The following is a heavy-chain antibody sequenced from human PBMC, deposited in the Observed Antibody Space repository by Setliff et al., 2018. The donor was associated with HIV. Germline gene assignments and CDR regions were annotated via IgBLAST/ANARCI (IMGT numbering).Heavy chain of an antibody. J-gene: IGHJ4*02. CDR1: GDSISSGRYF. D-gene: IGHD6-19*01. CDR2: ISDSGNT. V-gene: IGHV4-31*03. CDR3: ARRSGWFYDY. Sequence: SETLSLTCNVSGDSISSGRYFWTWIRQPPGKGLEWIGYISDSGNTYYNPSLKSRVTLSVDTSKNQFSLKLSSVTAADTAVYYCARRSGWFYDYWGQGTLVTVSS.